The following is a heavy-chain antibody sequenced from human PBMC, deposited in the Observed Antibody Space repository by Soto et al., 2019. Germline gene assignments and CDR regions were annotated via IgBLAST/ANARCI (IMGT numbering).Heavy chain of an antibody. CDR1: GFIFSSYF. J-gene: IGHJ4*02. Sequence: QVQLVESGGGVVQPGRSLRLSCAASGFIFSSYFMHWVRQAPDKGLECLAVISYDGSNKYYADSVKGRFTISRDNSKNTLYLQMDSLRTEDTGVYYCARGLYQPLPDYWGQGTLVTVSS. CDR3: ARGLYQPLPDY. D-gene: IGHD2-2*01. V-gene: IGHV3-30-3*01. CDR2: ISYDGSNK.